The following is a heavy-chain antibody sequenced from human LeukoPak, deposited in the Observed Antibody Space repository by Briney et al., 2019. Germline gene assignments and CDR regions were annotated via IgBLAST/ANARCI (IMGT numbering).Heavy chain of an antibody. CDR2: INHSGST. D-gene: IGHD6-19*01. J-gene: IGHJ6*03. V-gene: IGHV4-34*01. Sequence: LRLSCAASGFTFSSYEMNWVRQPPGKGLEWIGEINHSGSTNYNPSLKSRVTISVDTSKNQFSLKLSSVTAADTAVYYCARPSRPWLVPYYYYYMDVWGKGTTVTVSS. CDR3: ARPSRPWLVPYYYYYMDV. CDR1: GFTFSSYE.